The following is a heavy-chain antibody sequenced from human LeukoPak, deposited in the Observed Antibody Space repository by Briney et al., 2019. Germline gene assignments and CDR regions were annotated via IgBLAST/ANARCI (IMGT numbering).Heavy chain of an antibody. J-gene: IGHJ6*02. V-gene: IGHV3-74*01. CDR2: IDRDGSRT. D-gene: IGHD3-10*01. Sequence: GGSLRLSCAASGFTFSSYWMHWVRQAPGKGLVWVSRIDRDGSRTSYADSVKGRFTISRDNAKNTLYLQMNSLRVEDTAVYYCARETMVRGGGMDVWGQGTTVTVSS. CDR1: GFTFSSYW. CDR3: ARETMVRGGGMDV.